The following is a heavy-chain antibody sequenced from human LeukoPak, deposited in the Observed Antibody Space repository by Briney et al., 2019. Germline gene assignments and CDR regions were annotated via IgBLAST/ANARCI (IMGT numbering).Heavy chain of an antibody. V-gene: IGHV3-11*01. CDR3: ASFAVTRYFDY. J-gene: IGHJ4*02. Sequence: GGSLRLSCAASGFTFSDYYMSWIRQAPGKGLEWVSYISSSGSTIYYADSVKGRFTISRDNAKNSLYLQMNSLRAEDTAVYYFASFAVTRYFDYWGQGTLVTVSS. CDR1: GFTFSDYY. CDR2: ISSSGSTI. D-gene: IGHD4-17*01.